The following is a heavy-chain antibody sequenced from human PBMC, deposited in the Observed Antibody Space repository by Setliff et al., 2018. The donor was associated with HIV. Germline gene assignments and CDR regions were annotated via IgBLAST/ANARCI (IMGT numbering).Heavy chain of an antibody. V-gene: IGHV1-2*02. Sequence: ASVKVSCKAVGYRFTGNYIHWVRQAPGQGLEWMGWINPNNGGTNYAQRFQGRVTMTRYTAISTAYMELNRLRSDDTAVYYCARPLNSYQWELQGYGMDVWGQGTTVTVSS. J-gene: IGHJ6*02. CDR1: GYRFTGNY. CDR2: INPNNGGT. D-gene: IGHD1-26*01. CDR3: ARPLNSYQWELQGYGMDV.